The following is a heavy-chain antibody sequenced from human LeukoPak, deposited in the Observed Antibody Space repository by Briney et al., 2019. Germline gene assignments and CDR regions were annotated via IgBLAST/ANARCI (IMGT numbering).Heavy chain of an antibody. Sequence: SETLSLTCTVCGGSTSSYYWSWIRQPPGKGLEWIGYIYYSGSTNYNPSLKSRVTISVDTSKNQFSLKLSSVTAAGTAVYYCARLASSIEVDYWGQGTLVTVSS. V-gene: IGHV4-59*01. D-gene: IGHD2-2*01. CDR1: GGSTSSYY. J-gene: IGHJ4*02. CDR3: ARLASSIEVDY. CDR2: IYYSGST.